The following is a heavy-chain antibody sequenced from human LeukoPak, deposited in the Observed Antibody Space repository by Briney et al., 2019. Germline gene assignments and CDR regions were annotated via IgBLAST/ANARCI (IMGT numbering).Heavy chain of an antibody. CDR3: AELGITMIGGV. D-gene: IGHD3-10*02. Sequence: GGSLRLSCAASGFTFSTYWMTWVRQAPGKGLEWVANIKQDASEKYYVDSVKGRFTISRDNSKNSMYLQMNSLRVEDTAVYYCAELGITMIGGVWGKGTTVTISS. V-gene: IGHV3-7*01. J-gene: IGHJ6*04. CDR2: IKQDASEK. CDR1: GFTFSTYW.